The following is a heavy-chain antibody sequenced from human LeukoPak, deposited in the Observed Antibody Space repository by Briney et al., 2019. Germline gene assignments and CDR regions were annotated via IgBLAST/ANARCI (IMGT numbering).Heavy chain of an antibody. CDR3: ARHGGGGESYPRVFDY. V-gene: IGHV4-59*08. CDR1: GGSISPYY. D-gene: IGHD1-26*01. Sequence: PSETLSLTCTVSGGSISPYYWSWLRQPPGKGLEWIGYIYYSGSTNYNPSLNSRVTISVDTSKNQFSLKLSSMTAADTAVYYCARHGGGGESYPRVFDYWGRGNLVTVSS. CDR2: IYYSGST. J-gene: IGHJ4*02.